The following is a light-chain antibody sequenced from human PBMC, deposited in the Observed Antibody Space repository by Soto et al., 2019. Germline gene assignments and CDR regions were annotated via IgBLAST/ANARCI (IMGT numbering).Light chain of an antibody. J-gene: IGLJ3*02. V-gene: IGLV2-11*01. CDR1: SSNVGGYNY. CDR3: CSYAGRYL. Sequence: QSALTQPRSVSGSPGQSVTISCTGTSSNVGGYNYVSWYQQHPGKAPKLMLYDVSKRPSGVPDRFSGSKSGNTASLTISGLQAEDEADYYCCSYAGRYLFGGGTKVTVL. CDR2: DVS.